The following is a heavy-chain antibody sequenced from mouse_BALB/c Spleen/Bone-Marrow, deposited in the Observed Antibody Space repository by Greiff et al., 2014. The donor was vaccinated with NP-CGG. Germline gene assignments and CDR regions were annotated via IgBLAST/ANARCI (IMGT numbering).Heavy chain of an antibody. CDR1: GYTFTEYT. CDR2: INPNNGGT. CDR3: ARRIPEGYDRDY. V-gene: IGHV1-22*01. J-gene: IGHJ4*01. Sequence: VQLQQSGPELVKPGASVKISCKTSGYTFTEYTMHWVKQSHGRSLEWIGTINPNNGGTSYNQKFKGKATLTVDKSSSTAYMELRSLTSEGSAVDYGARRIPEGYDRDYWGQGTSVTVSS. D-gene: IGHD2-2*01.